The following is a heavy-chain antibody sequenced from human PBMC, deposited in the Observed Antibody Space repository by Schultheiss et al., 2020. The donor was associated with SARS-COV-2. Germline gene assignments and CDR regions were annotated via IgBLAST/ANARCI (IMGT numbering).Heavy chain of an antibody. CDR2: ISGSGGST. CDR3: ARGPPYYYDSSGSDDAFDI. V-gene: IGHV3-23*01. J-gene: IGHJ3*02. Sequence: GESLKISCAASGFTFSSYAMSWVRQAPGKGLEWVSAISGSGGSTYYADSVKGRFTISRDNSKNTLYLQMNSLRAEDTAVYYCARGPPYYYDSSGSDDAFDIWGQGTMVTVSS. D-gene: IGHD3-22*01. CDR1: GFTFSSYA.